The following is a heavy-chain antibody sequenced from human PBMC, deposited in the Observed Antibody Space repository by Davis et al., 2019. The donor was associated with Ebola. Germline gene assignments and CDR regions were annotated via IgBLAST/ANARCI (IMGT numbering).Heavy chain of an antibody. CDR3: ARGRKVARMGSWFDS. D-gene: IGHD5-12*01. J-gene: IGHJ5*01. CDR2: MNPNSGNT. Sequence: ASVTVSCKASGYTFTSYDINWVRQATGQGLEWMGWMNPNSGNTGYAQKFQGRVSMSRNTSISTAYMELSSLRSEDTAVYYCARGRKVARMGSWFDSWGQGTLVTVSS. CDR1: GYTFTSYD. V-gene: IGHV1-8*01.